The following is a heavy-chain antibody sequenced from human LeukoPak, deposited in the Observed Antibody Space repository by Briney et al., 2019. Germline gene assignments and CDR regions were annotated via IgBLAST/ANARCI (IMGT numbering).Heavy chain of an antibody. J-gene: IGHJ4*02. CDR3: ATTKLGAPNLLDS. Sequence: PGGSLRLSCAASGFTFSTKWMHWVRQVPGKGLLWVSRISGDGSSTLYADSVKGRFTISRDNVENTLYLQMNSLRAEDTAVYFCATTKLGAPNLLDSWGQGTLVTVSS. CDR1: GFTFSTKW. D-gene: IGHD4/OR15-4a*01. CDR2: ISGDGSST. V-gene: IGHV3-74*03.